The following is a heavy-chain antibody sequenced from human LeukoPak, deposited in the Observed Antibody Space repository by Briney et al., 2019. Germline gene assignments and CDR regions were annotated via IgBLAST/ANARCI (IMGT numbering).Heavy chain of an antibody. CDR1: GGSINSNSYY. D-gene: IGHD5-24*01. J-gene: IGHJ3*02. CDR2: IYYSGST. V-gene: IGHV4-39*07. Sequence: PSETLSLTCTVSGGSINSNSYYWGWIRQPPGKGLEWIGSIYYSGSTNYNPSLKSRVTISVDTSKNQFSLKLSSVTAADTAVYYCASIPRDGYNSDAFDIWGQGTMVTVSS. CDR3: ASIPRDGYNSDAFDI.